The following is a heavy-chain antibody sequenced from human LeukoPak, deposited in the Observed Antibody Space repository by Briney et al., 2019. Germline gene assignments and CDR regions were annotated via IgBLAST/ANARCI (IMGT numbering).Heavy chain of an antibody. CDR2: IKQDGSEK. Sequence: GGSLRLSCAASGFTFSSYWMSWVSQAPGKELEWVANIKQDGSEKYYEDSVKGRFTISRDNAKNSLYLQMNSLRAEDTAVYYCARDRSTFDYWGQGTLVTVSS. CDR3: ARDRSTFDY. V-gene: IGHV3-7*03. J-gene: IGHJ4*02. D-gene: IGHD3-16*02. CDR1: GFTFSSYW.